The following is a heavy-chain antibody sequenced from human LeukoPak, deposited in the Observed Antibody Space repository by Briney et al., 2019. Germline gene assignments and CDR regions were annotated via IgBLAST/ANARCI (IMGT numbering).Heavy chain of an antibody. CDR3: AKNRGITMLMDY. V-gene: IGHV3-23*01. CDR1: GFTFSSYA. D-gene: IGHD3-10*02. CDR2: ISGSGGST. J-gene: IGHJ4*02. Sequence: GRSLRLSCAASGFTFSSYAMSWVRQAPGKGLEWVSAISGSGGSTYYADSVKGRFTISRDNSKNTLYLQMNSLRAEDTAVYYCAKNRGITMLMDYWGQGTLVTVSS.